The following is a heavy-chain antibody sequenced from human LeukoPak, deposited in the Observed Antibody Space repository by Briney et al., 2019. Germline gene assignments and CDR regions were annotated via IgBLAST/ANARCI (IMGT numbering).Heavy chain of an antibody. J-gene: IGHJ5*02. D-gene: IGHD4-17*01. Sequence: ASVKVSCKTSGYTFTNYDINWVRQACGQGLEWMGWMNPNTGNTGYAQKFQGRVTMTRDTSTSTAYMELRNLRSEDTAVYFCARSRYGDYSPWGQGTLVIVSS. V-gene: IGHV1-8*01. CDR3: ARSRYGDYSP. CDR2: MNPNTGNT. CDR1: GYTFTNYD.